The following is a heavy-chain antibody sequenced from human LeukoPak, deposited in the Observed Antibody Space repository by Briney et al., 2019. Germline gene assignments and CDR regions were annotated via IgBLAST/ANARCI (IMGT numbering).Heavy chain of an antibody. V-gene: IGHV3-74*01. CDR1: GFTFSSHA. D-gene: IGHD2-21*02. CDR2: LKGDESEE. CDR3: ARDGFTGPVTAYLDY. J-gene: IGHJ4*02. Sequence: GGSLRLSCSPAGFTFSSHAMPWVRQAPGEGLILVSRLKGDESEESYADSVKGRFTISRDNAKKTLYLQMRSPRAEDTAVYYCARDGFTGPVTAYLDYWGQGAQVTVSS.